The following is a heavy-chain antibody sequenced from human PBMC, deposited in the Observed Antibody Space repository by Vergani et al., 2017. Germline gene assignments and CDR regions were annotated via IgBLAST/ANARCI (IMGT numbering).Heavy chain of an antibody. D-gene: IGHD3-22*01. CDR1: GYTFTSYG. Sequence: QVQLVQSGAEVKKPGASVKVSCKASGYTFTSYGISWVRQAPGQGLEWMGWISAYNGNTNYAQKLQGRVTMTTDTSTSTAYMELRSLRSDDTAVYYCARDRTPYYYDSSGYHWYFDLWDRGTLVTVSS. J-gene: IGHJ2*01. V-gene: IGHV1-18*01. CDR2: ISAYNGNT. CDR3: ARDRTPYYYDSSGYHWYFDL.